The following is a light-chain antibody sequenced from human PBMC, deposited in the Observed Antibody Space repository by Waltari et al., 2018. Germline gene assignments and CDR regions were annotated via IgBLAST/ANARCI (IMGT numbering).Light chain of an antibody. CDR3: QQYNGR. CDR1: QSISNL. V-gene: IGKV1-5*03. J-gene: IGKJ1*01. Sequence: DIQMTQSPSTLSASVADRVTITCRASQSISNLLAWYQQKPGKAPKYLISKASNLESGVPSRFSGSGSGTEFTLTISSLQPDDFASYYCQQYNGRFGQGTKVEMK. CDR2: KAS.